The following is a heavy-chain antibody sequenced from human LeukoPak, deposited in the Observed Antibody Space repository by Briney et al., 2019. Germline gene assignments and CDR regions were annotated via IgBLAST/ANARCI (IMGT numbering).Heavy chain of an antibody. Sequence: GGSLRLSCAASGFTFSSYGMHWVRQAPGKGLEWVSAISGSGGSTYYADSVKGRFTISRDNSKNTVYLQMNSLRAEDTAVYYCAKTTIGYSSGRYPGWPVDYWGQGTLVTVSS. J-gene: IGHJ4*02. CDR2: ISGSGGST. V-gene: IGHV3-23*01. D-gene: IGHD6-19*01. CDR1: GFTFSSYG. CDR3: AKTTIGYSSGRYPGWPVDY.